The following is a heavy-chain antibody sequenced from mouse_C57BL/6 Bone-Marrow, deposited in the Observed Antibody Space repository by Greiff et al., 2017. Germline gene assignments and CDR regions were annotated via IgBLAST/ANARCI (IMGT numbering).Heavy chain of an antibody. V-gene: IGHV1-50*01. CDR1: GYTFTSYW. CDR3: ARHPY. CDR2: IDPSDSYT. J-gene: IGHJ2*01. Sequence: VQLQQPGAELVKPGASVKLSCKASGYTFTSYWMQWVKQRPGQGLEWIGEIDPSDSYTNYNQKFKGKATLTVDTSSITAYMQLSSLTSEDSAVYYCARHPYWGQGTTLTVSS.